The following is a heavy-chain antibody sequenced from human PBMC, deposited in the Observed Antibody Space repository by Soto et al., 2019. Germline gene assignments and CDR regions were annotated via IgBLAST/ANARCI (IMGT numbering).Heavy chain of an antibody. CDR2: IIPIFGTA. CDR1: GGTFSSYA. Sequence: GASVKVSCKASGGTFSSYAISWVRQAPGQGLEWMGGIIPIFGTANYAQKFQGRVTITADESTSTAYMELSSLRSEDTAVYYCAREASSGWSRNPLVSYYFDYWGQGTLVTVSS. J-gene: IGHJ4*02. V-gene: IGHV1-69*13. CDR3: AREASSGWSRNPLVSYYFDY. D-gene: IGHD6-19*01.